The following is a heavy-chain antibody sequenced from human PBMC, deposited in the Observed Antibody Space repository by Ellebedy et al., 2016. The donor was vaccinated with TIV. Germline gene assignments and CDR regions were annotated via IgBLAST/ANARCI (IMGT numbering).Heavy chain of an antibody. CDR2: FGTAGDT. CDR3: AKGVGGSYSARVMDV. CDR1: GFTFSNYY. D-gene: IGHD1-26*01. Sequence: GESLKISCSASGFTFSNYYMHWVRQTTGKRLEWVAAFGTAGDTYYSGSVKGRFTISSDNSKNTLYLQMNSRRAEDTAVYYCAKGVGGSYSARVMDVWGQGTTVTVSS. V-gene: IGHV3-13*01. J-gene: IGHJ6*02.